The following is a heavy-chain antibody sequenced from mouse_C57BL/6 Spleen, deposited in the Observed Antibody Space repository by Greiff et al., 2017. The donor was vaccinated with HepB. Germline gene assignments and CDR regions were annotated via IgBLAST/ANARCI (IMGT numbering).Heavy chain of an antibody. CDR1: GYTFTSYW. CDR2: IHPNSGST. D-gene: IGHD2-5*01. V-gene: IGHV1-64*01. CDR3: ARRSNYLYYAMDY. Sequence: QVQLQQPGAELVKPGASVKLSCKASGYTFTSYWMHWVKQRPGQGLEWIGMIHPNSGSTNYNEKFKSKATLTVDKSSSTAYMQLSSLTSEDSAVYYCARRSNYLYYAMDYWGQGTSVTVSS. J-gene: IGHJ4*01.